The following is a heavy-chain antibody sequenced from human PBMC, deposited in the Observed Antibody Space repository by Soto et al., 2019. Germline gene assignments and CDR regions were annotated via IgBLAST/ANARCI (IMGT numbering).Heavy chain of an antibody. CDR2: INDNGST. CDR1: GGSFSGHY. V-gene: IGHV4-34*01. CDR3: ERVLRGIYYGSGSYYSNWFDP. Sequence: SETLSLTCAVYGGSFSGHYWSWIRQPPGKGLEWIGEINDNGSTNYNPSLKSRVTISVDTSKNQFSLNLSSVTAADTAVYYCERVLRGIYYGSGSYYSNWFDPWGQGTLVTVSS. J-gene: IGHJ5*02. D-gene: IGHD3-10*01.